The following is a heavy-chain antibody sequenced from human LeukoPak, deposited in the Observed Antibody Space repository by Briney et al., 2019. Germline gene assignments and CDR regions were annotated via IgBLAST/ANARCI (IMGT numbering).Heavy chain of an antibody. Sequence: ASVKVSCKASGYTFTGYYMHGVRQAPGQGLEWMGWINPNSGGTNYAQKFQGRVTMTRDTSISTAYMELSRLRSDDTAVYYCARDPSPYGSGSSYFDYWGQGTLVTVSS. J-gene: IGHJ4*02. D-gene: IGHD3-10*01. CDR2: INPNSGGT. CDR3: ARDPSPYGSGSSYFDY. CDR1: GYTFTGYY. V-gene: IGHV1-2*02.